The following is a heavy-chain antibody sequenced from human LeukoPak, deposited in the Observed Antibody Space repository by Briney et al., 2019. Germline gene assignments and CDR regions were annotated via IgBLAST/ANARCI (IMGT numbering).Heavy chain of an antibody. CDR2: INSDGSST. Sequence: PGGSLRLSCAASGFTFSSYWMHWVRQAPGKGLVWVSRINSDGSSTSYADSVKGRFTISRDNAKKTLYLQMNSLRAEDTVVYYCASWPVGYYYDSSGSGYYGMDVWGQGTTVTVSS. V-gene: IGHV3-74*01. CDR3: ASWPVGYYYDSSGSGYYGMDV. J-gene: IGHJ6*02. D-gene: IGHD3-22*01. CDR1: GFTFSSYW.